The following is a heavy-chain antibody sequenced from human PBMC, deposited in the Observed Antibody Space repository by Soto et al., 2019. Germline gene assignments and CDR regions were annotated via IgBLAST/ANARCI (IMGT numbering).Heavy chain of an antibody. J-gene: IGHJ4*02. V-gene: IGHV3-30*18. CDR3: AKDAPITIWYFDY. CDR1: GFTFSSYG. CDR2: ISYDGNVA. Sequence: QVQLLESGGGVVQPGRSLRLSCAASGFTFSSYGMHWVRQAPGKGLEWVTVISYDGNVAYYADSVKSRFTISRDNSTNPLYLQMNSLRTEDTAMYYCAKDAPITIWYFDYWGQGTLVTVSS.